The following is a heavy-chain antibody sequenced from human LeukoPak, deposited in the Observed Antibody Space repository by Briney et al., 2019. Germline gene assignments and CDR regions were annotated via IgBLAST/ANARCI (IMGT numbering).Heavy chain of an antibody. CDR2: IIPIFGTA. Sequence: GASVKVSCKASGYTFTSYAMNWVRQAPGQGLEWMGGIIPIFGTANYAQKFQGRVTITADESTSTAYMELSSLRSEDTAVYYCARGGGISGYYYYYMDVWGKGTTVTVSS. J-gene: IGHJ6*03. CDR3: ARGGGISGYYYYYMDV. V-gene: IGHV1-69*13. CDR1: GYTFTSYA. D-gene: IGHD3-16*02.